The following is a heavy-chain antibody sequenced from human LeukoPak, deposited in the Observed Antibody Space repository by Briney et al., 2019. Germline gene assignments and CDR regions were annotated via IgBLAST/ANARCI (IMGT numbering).Heavy chain of an antibody. Sequence: PSETLSLTCTVSGGSISSYYWSWIRQPPGKGLEWIGYIYYSGSTNYNPSLKSRVTISVDTSKNQFSLKLSSVTAADTAVYYCAREYYDILTGYYRFDYWGQGTLVTVSS. CDR1: GGSISSYY. J-gene: IGHJ4*02. CDR3: AREYYDILTGYYRFDY. CDR2: IYYSGST. V-gene: IGHV4-59*01. D-gene: IGHD3-9*01.